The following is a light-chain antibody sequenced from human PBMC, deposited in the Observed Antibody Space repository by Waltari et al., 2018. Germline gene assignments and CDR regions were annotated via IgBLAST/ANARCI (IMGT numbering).Light chain of an antibody. CDR3: NSRDSSGHPFV. V-gene: IGLV3-19*01. CDR2: GKN. CDR1: SLRGHY. Sequence: SSELTQDPAVSVALGQTVRLTCQGDSLRGHYANWYHQKPGQAPLLVMYGKNNRPSGIPDRFSGSYSGDTASLTITGAQAEDEADYYCNSRDSSGHPFVFGTGTKVTVL. J-gene: IGLJ1*01.